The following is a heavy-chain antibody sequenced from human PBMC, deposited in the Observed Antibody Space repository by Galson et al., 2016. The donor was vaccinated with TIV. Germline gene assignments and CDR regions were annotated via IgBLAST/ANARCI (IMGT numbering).Heavy chain of an antibody. J-gene: IGHJ6*02. D-gene: IGHD3-3*02. Sequence: SETLSLTCVVNGASLRGYYWSWVRQSPGKGLEWIGDISHRGSPNYSPSLKSRGTISEDPSNNKVSLILSSVTAADTAVYFCARDGIDGMDLWGPGTTVIVSS. V-gene: IGHV4-34*01. CDR2: ISHRGSP. CDR1: GASLRGYY. CDR3: ARDGIDGMDL.